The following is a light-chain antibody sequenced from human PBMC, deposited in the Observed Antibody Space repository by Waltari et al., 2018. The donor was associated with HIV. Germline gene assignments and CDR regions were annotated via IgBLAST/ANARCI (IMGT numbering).Light chain of an antibody. CDR2: EVS. V-gene: IGLV2-23*02. J-gene: IGLJ2*01. CDR3: CSYVSNVI. CDR1: SSAVATSQL. Sequence: QSALTPPASVSGSPGQSITISCTRTSSAVATSQLVSWYQQHPGKAPKLMIYEVSKRPSGVSDRFSGSKSGDTASLTISGLQAEDEADYYCCSYVSNVIFGGGTKLTVL.